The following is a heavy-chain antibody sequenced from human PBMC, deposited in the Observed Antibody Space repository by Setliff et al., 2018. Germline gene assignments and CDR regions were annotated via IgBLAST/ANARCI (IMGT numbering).Heavy chain of an antibody. CDR2: VNDDGSSA. D-gene: IGHD3-9*01. Sequence: GGSLRLSCAAAGFTFSSHWMHWVRQAPGKRLVWVSRVNDDGSSAMYADSVKGRFTMSRDNAKNTLYLQMNSLRAEDTVVYYCARAYYGTVNGYSSYYGLDVWGQGTTVTVSS. CDR1: GFTFSSHW. CDR3: ARAYYGTVNGYSSYYGLDV. V-gene: IGHV3-74*03. J-gene: IGHJ6*02.